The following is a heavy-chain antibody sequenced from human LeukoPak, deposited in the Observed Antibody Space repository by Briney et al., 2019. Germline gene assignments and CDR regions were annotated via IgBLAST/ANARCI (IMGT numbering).Heavy chain of an antibody. V-gene: IGHV3-15*01. Sequence: GGSLRLSCAASGFTFSNAWMSWVRQAPGKGLEWVGRIKSKTDGGTTDYAAPVKGRFTISRDDSKNTLYLQMNSLKTEDTAVYYCTTSYDILTGSLDYWGQRTLVTVSS. CDR1: GFTFSNAW. J-gene: IGHJ4*02. CDR2: IKSKTDGGTT. CDR3: TTSYDILTGSLDY. D-gene: IGHD3-9*01.